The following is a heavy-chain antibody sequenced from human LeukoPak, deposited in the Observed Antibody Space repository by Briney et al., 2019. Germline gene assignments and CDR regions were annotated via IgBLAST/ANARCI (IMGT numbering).Heavy chain of an antibody. Sequence: GGSLRLSCAASGFTFSSYSMNWVRQAPGKGLVWVSSISSSSSYIYYADSVKGRFTISRDNAKNSLYLQMNSLRAEDTAVYYCAREIAVAGVDYWGQGTLVTVSS. CDR1: GFTFSSYS. V-gene: IGHV3-21*01. D-gene: IGHD6-19*01. CDR3: AREIAVAGVDY. J-gene: IGHJ4*02. CDR2: ISSSSSYI.